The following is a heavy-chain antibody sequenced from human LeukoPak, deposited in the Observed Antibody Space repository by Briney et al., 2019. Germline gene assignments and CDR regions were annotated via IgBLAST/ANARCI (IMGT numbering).Heavy chain of an antibody. Sequence: GRSLRLSCAASGFTFSSYGMHWVRQAPGKGLEWVAVIWYDGSNKYYADSVKGRFTISRDNSKNTLYLQMNSLRAEDTAVYYCAKDPLWFGEPYYFDYWGQGTLVTVSS. D-gene: IGHD3-10*01. V-gene: IGHV3-33*06. CDR1: GFTFSSYG. CDR2: IWYDGSNK. CDR3: AKDPLWFGEPYYFDY. J-gene: IGHJ4*02.